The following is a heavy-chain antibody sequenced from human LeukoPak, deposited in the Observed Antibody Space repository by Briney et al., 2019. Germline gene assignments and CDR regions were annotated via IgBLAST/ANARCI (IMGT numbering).Heavy chain of an antibody. D-gene: IGHD6-13*01. CDR1: GGSFNGYY. V-gene: IGHV4-34*01. J-gene: IGHJ4*02. CDR3: ARGIAAAGTDY. CDR2: INHSGST. Sequence: SETLSLTCAVYGGSFNGYYWSWIRQPPGKGLEWIGEINHSGSTNYNPSLKSRVTISVDTSKNQFSLKLSSVTAADTGVYYCARGIAAAGTDYWGQGSLVTVSS.